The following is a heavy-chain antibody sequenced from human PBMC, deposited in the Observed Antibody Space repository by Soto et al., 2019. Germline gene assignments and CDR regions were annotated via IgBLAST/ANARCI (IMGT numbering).Heavy chain of an antibody. CDR2: IYYSGST. D-gene: IGHD3-22*01. Sequence: QVQLQESGPGLVKPSQTLSLTCTVSGGSISSGDYYWSWIRQPPGKGLEWIGYIYYSGSTYYNPSLQRRVTISVDTSKNQFSLKLSSVTAADTAVYYCAVTYYYDSSGSSGVFDYWGQGTLVTVSS. CDR3: AVTYYYDSSGSSGVFDY. J-gene: IGHJ4*02. V-gene: IGHV4-30-4*01. CDR1: GGSISSGDYY.